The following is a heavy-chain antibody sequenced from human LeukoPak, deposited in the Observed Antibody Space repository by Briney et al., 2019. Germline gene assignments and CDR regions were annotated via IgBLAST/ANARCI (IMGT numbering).Heavy chain of an antibody. Sequence: SETLSLTCAVYGGSFSGYYWSWIRQPPGKGLEWIGEINHSGSTNYNPSLKSRVTISVDTSKNQFSLKLSSVTAADTAVYYCAGETRDPRGTSRPFDYWGQGILVTVSS. CDR1: GGSFSGYY. D-gene: IGHD2-2*01. V-gene: IGHV4-34*01. CDR3: AGETRDPRGTSRPFDY. J-gene: IGHJ4*02. CDR2: INHSGST.